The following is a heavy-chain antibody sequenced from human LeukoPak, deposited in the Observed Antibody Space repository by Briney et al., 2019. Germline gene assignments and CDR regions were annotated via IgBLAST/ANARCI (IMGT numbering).Heavy chain of an antibody. D-gene: IGHD4-17*01. Sequence: ASVKVSCKASGYTFTSYGISWVRQAPGQGHEWMGWISAYNGNTNYAQKLQGRVTMTTDTSTSTAYMELRSLRSDGTAVYYCARDHMTTVTTGYWGQGTLVTVSS. CDR2: ISAYNGNT. CDR1: GYTFTSYG. CDR3: ARDHMTTVTTGY. J-gene: IGHJ4*02. V-gene: IGHV1-18*01.